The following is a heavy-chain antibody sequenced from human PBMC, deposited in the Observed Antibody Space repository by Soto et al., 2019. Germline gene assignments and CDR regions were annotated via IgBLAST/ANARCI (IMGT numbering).Heavy chain of an antibody. CDR1: GFTFSSYG. D-gene: IGHD3-10*01. J-gene: IGHJ6*02. CDR3: ARDDGYYGSGSYYKWNYYYGMDV. Sequence: QVQLVESGGGVAQPGRSLRLSCAASGFTFSSYGMHWVRQAPGKGLEWVAVIWYDGSNKYYADSVKGRFTISRDNSKNTLYLQMNSLRAEDTAVYYCARDDGYYGSGSYYKWNYYYGMDVWGPGTTVTVSS. V-gene: IGHV3-33*01. CDR2: IWYDGSNK.